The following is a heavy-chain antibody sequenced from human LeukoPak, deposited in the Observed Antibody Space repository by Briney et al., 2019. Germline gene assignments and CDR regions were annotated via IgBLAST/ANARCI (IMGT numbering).Heavy chain of an antibody. Sequence: SETLSLTCTVSGGSISSGDYYWRWIRQPPGKGLEWIGYIYYSGSTYYNPSLKSRVTISVDTSKNQFSLKLSSVTAADTALYYCARDQSGWPGGYYYYYMDVWGKGTTVTVSS. CDR2: IYYSGST. CDR3: ARDQSGWPGGYYYYYMDV. V-gene: IGHV4-30-4*01. J-gene: IGHJ6*03. D-gene: IGHD6-19*01. CDR1: GGSISSGDYY.